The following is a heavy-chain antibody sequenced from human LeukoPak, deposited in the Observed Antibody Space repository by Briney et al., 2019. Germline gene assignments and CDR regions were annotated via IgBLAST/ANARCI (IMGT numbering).Heavy chain of an antibody. CDR1: GLTSSSSA. CDR3: AKDHRWESPHYLDS. Sequence: GGSLRLSCAASGLTSSSSAMSWVREVPGKGLEWVSGISASVGSPSYADSVRGGFTISRDNSKNTLYVQRNSLRDEDTAVYYCAKDHRWESPHYLDSWGQGTLVTVSS. V-gene: IGHV3-23*01. CDR2: ISASVGSP. D-gene: IGHD1-26*01. J-gene: IGHJ4*02.